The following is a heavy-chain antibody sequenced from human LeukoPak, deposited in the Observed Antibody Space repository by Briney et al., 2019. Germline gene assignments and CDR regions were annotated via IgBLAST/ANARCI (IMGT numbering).Heavy chain of an antibody. CDR1: GYTFTSCF. D-gene: IGHD6-19*01. CDR3: ARGPYSGDWHFDF. CDR2: INPGGGST. J-gene: IGHJ4*02. V-gene: IGHV1-46*01. Sequence: GASVKVSCKASGYTFTSCFIHWVRQAPGQGLEWMGVINPGGGSTSYAQKFQGRVTMTRDTSTSTVSMELSSLRFEDTAVYYCARGPYSGDWHFDFWGQGTLVTVSS.